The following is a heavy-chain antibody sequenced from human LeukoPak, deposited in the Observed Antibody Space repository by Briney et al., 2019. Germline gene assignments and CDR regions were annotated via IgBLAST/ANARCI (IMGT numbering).Heavy chain of an antibody. CDR2: IYTSGST. J-gene: IGHJ4*02. V-gene: IGHV4-61*02. CDR1: GVSISSGSYY. CDR3: ARAYGDYGLDD. D-gene: IGHD4-17*01. Sequence: SETLSLTCTVSGVSISSGSYYWSWLRQPAGKGLEWIVRIYTSGSTNYNPSLKSRFTISVDTSKNQFSLKLSSVTAAETAVYYCARAYGDYGLDDWGQGTLVTVSS.